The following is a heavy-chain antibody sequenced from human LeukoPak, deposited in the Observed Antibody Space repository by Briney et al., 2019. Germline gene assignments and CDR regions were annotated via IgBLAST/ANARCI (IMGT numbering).Heavy chain of an antibody. CDR3: ARVGFGIDAFDI. CDR2: INHSGST. J-gene: IGHJ3*02. CDR1: GGSFSGYY. Sequence: PSETLSLTCAVYGGSFSGYYWSWIRQPPGKGLEWIGEINHSGSTNYNPSLKSRVTISEDTSENQFSLKLSSVTAADTAVYYCARVGFGIDAFDIWGQGTMVTVSS. V-gene: IGHV4-34*01. D-gene: IGHD1-14*01.